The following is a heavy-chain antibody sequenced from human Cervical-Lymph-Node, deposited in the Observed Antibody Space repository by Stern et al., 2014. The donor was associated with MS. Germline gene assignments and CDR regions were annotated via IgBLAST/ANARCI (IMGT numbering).Heavy chain of an antibody. V-gene: IGHV1-69*01. J-gene: IGHJ5*02. CDR1: GGTFSKFP. D-gene: IGHD6-13*01. CDR3: ALSSETSDRWYSLGYDL. Sequence: QVQMGQSGAEVTKPGSSVKVSCKASGGTFSKFPSSCVRQAPGQGLEWMGGIFPVFGTPTYAQEFRGRVTITADVSTSTVYMELSSLRSDDTAVYYCALSSETSDRWYSLGYDLWGKGTLVTVSS. CDR2: IFPVFGTP.